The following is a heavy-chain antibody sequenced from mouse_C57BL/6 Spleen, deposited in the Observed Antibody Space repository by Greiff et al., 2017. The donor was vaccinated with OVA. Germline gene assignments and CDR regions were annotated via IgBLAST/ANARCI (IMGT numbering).Heavy chain of an antibody. CDR2: IDPSDSYT. Sequence: QVQLQQPGAELVKPGASVKLSCKASGYTFTSYWMQWVKQRPGQGLEWIGEIDPSDSYTNYTQKFKGKATLTVDTSSSTAYMQLSSLTSEDSAVYYCARDYGNYSYYAMDYWGQGTSVTVSS. CDR1: GYTFTSYW. D-gene: IGHD2-1*01. J-gene: IGHJ4*01. V-gene: IGHV1-50*01. CDR3: ARDYGNYSYYAMDY.